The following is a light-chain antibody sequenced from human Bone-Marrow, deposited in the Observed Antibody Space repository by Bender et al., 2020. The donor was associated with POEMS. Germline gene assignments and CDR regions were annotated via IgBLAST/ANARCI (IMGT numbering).Light chain of an antibody. V-gene: IGLV2-23*01. CDR2: EGT. Sequence: QSALTQPASVSGSPGQSITISCTGTDSDVGGYNFVSWYQQYPGKAPKLMIYEGTKRPSGLSNRFSGSKSGNTASLTISGLQAEDEADYYCCSYAGSRTLVFGGGTKLTVL. J-gene: IGLJ3*02. CDR3: CSYAGSRTLV. CDR1: DSDVGGYNF.